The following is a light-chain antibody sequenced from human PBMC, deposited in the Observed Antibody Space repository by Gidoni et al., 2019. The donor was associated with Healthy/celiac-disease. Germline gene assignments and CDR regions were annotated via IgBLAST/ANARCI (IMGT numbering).Light chain of an antibody. CDR1: QTISVW. CDR3: QQYNSYSPWT. Sequence: DIQMTQSPSTLSASVGDRVTITCRASQTISVWLAWYQQKPGKAPNLLIYKASSLESGVPSRFSGSGSGTEFTLTISSLQPDDFATYYCQQYNSYSPWTFXQXTKVEIK. J-gene: IGKJ1*01. V-gene: IGKV1-5*03. CDR2: KAS.